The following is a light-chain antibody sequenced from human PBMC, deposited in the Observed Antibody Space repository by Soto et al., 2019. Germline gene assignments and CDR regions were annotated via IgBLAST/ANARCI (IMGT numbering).Light chain of an antibody. CDR3: QHYNSYSEA. CDR1: QSISSW. CDR2: DAS. V-gene: IGKV1-5*01. Sequence: DIQRTQSTSTMSASLGDRATSTCRASQSISSWLAWYQQKPGKAAKLLIYDASSLQSGVPSRFSGSGSGTEFTITISSLQPDDFATYYCQHYNSYSEAFGQGTKVDIK. J-gene: IGKJ1*01.